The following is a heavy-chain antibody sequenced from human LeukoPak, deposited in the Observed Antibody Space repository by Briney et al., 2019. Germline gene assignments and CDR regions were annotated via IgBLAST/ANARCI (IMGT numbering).Heavy chain of an antibody. CDR3: AKGYMVRGVHTSYFDY. CDR1: GFPFSSYG. V-gene: IGHV3-30*18. J-gene: IGHJ4*02. D-gene: IGHD3-10*01. Sequence: PGRSLRLSCAASGFPFSSYGMDWVRQAPGKGLEWVAVISYDGSNKYYADSVKGRFTISRDNSKNTLYLQMNSLRAEDTAVYYCAKGYMVRGVHTSYFDYWGQETLVTVSS. CDR2: ISYDGSNK.